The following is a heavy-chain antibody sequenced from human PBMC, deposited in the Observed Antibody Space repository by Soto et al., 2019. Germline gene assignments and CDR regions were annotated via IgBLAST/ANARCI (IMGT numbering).Heavy chain of an antibody. CDR3: VRRHVSATGIDWFDP. CDR2: INAANGDT. J-gene: IGHJ5*02. V-gene: IGHV1-3*01. D-gene: IGHD6-13*01. CDR1: GYTFTSYG. Sequence: ASVKVSCKXSGYTFTSYGIHWVRQAPGQRLEWMGWINAANGDTKYSPKFQGRVTITRDTSASTAYMELSSLRSEDTAVYYCVRRHVSATGIDWFDPWGRGTLVTVSS.